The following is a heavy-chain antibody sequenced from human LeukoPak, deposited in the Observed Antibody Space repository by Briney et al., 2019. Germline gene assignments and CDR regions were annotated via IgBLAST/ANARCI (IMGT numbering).Heavy chain of an antibody. D-gene: IGHD4-23*01. CDR3: ARQGYGGNPQGAADY. CDR1: GYTFINYD. V-gene: IGHV1-18*01. CDR2: ISTYNGNT. Sequence: GASVKVSCKASGYTFINYDFSWVRQAPGQGLEWMGWISTYNGNTNYAQKLQGRVTMTTDTSTSTAYMELRSLRSDDTAVYYCARQGYGGNPQGAADYWGRGTLVTVSS. J-gene: IGHJ4*02.